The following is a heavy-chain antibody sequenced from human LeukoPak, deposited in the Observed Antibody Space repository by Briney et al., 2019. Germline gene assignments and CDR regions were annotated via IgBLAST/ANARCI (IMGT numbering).Heavy chain of an antibody. V-gene: IGHV1-8*03. J-gene: IGHJ3*02. CDR1: GYTFTSYD. CDR3: ASRDSSGYYYDAFDI. Sequence: GASVKVSCKASGYTFTSYDINWVRQATGQGLEWMGWMNPNSGNTGYAQKFQGRVTITRNTSISTAYMELSSLRSEDTAVHYCASRDSSGYYYDAFDIWGQGTMVTVSS. CDR2: MNPNSGNT. D-gene: IGHD3-22*01.